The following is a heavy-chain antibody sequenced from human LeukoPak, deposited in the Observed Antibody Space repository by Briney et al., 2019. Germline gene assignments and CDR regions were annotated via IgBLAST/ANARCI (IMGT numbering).Heavy chain of an antibody. D-gene: IGHD6-13*01. V-gene: IGHV4-34*01. CDR3: ARVPYSSSWYDDERFDY. Sequence: SETLSLTCAVYGGSFSGYYWSWIRQPPGKGLEWIGEINHSGSTNHNPSLKSRVTISVDTSKNQFSLKLSSVTAADTAVYYCARVPYSSSWYDDERFDYWGQGTLVTVSS. CDR2: INHSGST. CDR1: GGSFSGYY. J-gene: IGHJ4*02.